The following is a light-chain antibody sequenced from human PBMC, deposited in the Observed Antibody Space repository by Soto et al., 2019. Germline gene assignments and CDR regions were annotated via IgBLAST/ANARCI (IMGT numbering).Light chain of an antibody. CDR2: EVS. J-gene: IGLJ2*01. V-gene: IGLV2-8*01. CDR1: SSDVGGYNY. CDR3: SSYAGSNNLVV. Sequence: QSALTQPPSASGSPGQSVTISCTGTSSDVGGYNYVSWYQQHPGNAPKLMIYEVSKRPSGVPDRFSGSKSGNTASLTVSGLQAEDEADYYCSSYAGSNNLVVFGGGTKVTVL.